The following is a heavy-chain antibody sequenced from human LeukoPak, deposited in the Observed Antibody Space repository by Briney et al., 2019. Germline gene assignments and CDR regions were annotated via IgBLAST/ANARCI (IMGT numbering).Heavy chain of an antibody. Sequence: SETLSLTCTVSGGSISSYYWSWIRQPPGKGLEWIGYIYYSGSTNYNPSHKSRVTISVDTSKNQFSLKLSSVTAADTAVYYCARDYKRGSWGRYFDYWGQGTLVTVSS. CDR2: IYYSGST. CDR3: ARDYKRGSWGRYFDY. J-gene: IGHJ4*02. V-gene: IGHV4-59*01. CDR1: GGSISSYY. D-gene: IGHD3-10*01.